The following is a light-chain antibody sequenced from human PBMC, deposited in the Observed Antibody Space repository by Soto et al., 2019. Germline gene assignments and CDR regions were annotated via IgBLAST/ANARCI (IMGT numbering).Light chain of an antibody. CDR2: EVN. V-gene: IGLV2-8*01. CDR3: SSYAGSRNV. Sequence: QSVLTHPASVSWSPGHSITISCTGTSSDVGGYNYVSWYQQHPGKAPKLMIYEVNKRPSGVPDRFSGSKSGNTASLTVSGLQAEDEADYYCSSYAGSRNVFGTGTKVTVL. J-gene: IGLJ1*01. CDR1: SSDVGGYNY.